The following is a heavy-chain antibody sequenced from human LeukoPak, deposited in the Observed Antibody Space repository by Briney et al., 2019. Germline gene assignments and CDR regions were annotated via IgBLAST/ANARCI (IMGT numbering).Heavy chain of an antibody. D-gene: IGHD6-13*01. V-gene: IGHV1-2*02. CDR1: GYTFTKYY. CDR3: ARPGYSSSWLFQH. J-gene: IGHJ1*01. CDR2: INPNSGGT. Sequence: GASVKVSCKASGYTFTKYYIHWVRQAPGQRLEWMGWINPNSGGTNYAQKFQGRVTMTRDTSISTAYMELSRLRSDDTAVYYCARPGYSSSWLFQHWGQGTLVTVSS.